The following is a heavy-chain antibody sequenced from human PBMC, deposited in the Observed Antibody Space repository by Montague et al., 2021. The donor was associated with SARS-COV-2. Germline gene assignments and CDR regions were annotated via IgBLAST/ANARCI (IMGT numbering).Heavy chain of an antibody. Sequence: QSGAEVKKPVESLKISCKGSGYSFSSYYIGWVRQMPGKDLDWMGIIYPSDSNTRYTPSFQAQVTISVDKSITTAYLQWSSLQASETAIYYCARHGAAVGTLRTDSYDMDVWGQGTTVTVSS. D-gene: IGHD6-13*01. V-gene: IGHV5-51*01. CDR2: IYPSDSNT. CDR1: GYSFSSYY. CDR3: ARHGAAVGTLRTDSYDMDV. J-gene: IGHJ6*02.